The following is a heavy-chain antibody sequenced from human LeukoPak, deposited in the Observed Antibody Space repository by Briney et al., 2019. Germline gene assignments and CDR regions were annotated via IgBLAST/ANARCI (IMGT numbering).Heavy chain of an antibody. D-gene: IGHD3-3*01. V-gene: IGHV4-59*08. CDR2: IYHSGST. J-gene: IGHJ4*02. Sequence: TSETLSLTCTVSGGSISSYYWSWIRQPPGKGLEWIGSIYHSGSTYYNPSLKSRVTISVDTSKNQFSLKLSSVTAADTAVYYCARMLDWSGYSGDYWGQGTLVTVSS. CDR3: ARMLDWSGYSGDY. CDR1: GGSISSYY.